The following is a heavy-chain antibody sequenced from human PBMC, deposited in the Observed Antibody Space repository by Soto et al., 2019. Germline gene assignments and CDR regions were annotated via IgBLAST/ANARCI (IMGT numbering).Heavy chain of an antibody. CDR2: IIPIFGTA. J-gene: IGHJ3*02. D-gene: IGHD1-26*01. CDR3: ARENSGSHYAFDI. CDR1: GGTFSSYA. Sequence: SVKVSCKASGGTFSSYAISWVRQAPGQGLEWMGGIIPIFGTANCAQKFQGRVTITADESTSTAYMELSSLRSEDTAVYYCARENSGSHYAFDIWGQGTMVTVSS. V-gene: IGHV1-69*13.